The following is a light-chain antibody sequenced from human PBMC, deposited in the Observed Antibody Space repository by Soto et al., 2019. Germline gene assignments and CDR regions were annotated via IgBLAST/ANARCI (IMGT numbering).Light chain of an antibody. Sequence: DIEMNQSPSSLSASVGDIVTITCRASQAIRKDLGWYQQKPGKAPERLMHAASSLQSGVPSRFSGSGSGTEFTLTIGGLQPEASATHYCLQHNTYPLTFGGGNKVEIK. CDR1: QAIRKD. CDR3: LQHNTYPLT. J-gene: IGKJ4*01. V-gene: IGKV1-17*01. CDR2: AAS.